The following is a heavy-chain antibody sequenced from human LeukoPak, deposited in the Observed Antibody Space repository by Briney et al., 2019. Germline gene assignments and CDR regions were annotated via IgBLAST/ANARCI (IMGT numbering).Heavy chain of an antibody. CDR2: IYYSGRT. J-gene: IGHJ1*01. CDR1: GDSVSRSDSY. CDR3: ARRRYYDGSGYLE. V-gene: IGHV4-39*01. Sequence: PSETLSLTCSVSGDSVSRSDSYWDWIRQPPGKGLEGIGTIYYSGRTYYSPSLKSRVTMSVDPSNNPFSLNLRSVTAADTAVYYCARRRYYDGSGYLEWGQGTLLSVSS. D-gene: IGHD3-22*01.